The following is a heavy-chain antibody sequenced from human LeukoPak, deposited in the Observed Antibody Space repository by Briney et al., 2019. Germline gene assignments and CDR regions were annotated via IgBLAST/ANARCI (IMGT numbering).Heavy chain of an antibody. V-gene: IGHV3-23*01. CDR1: GFTFSSYA. D-gene: IGHD5-18*01. Sequence: GGSLRLSCAASGFTFSSYAMSWVRQAPGKGLEWVSAISGSGGSTYYADSVKGRFTISRDNSKNTLYLQMNSLRAEDTAVYYCAPLRGSYGHPLLDWGQGTLVTVSS. CDR3: APLRGSYGHPLLD. CDR2: ISGSGGST. J-gene: IGHJ4*02.